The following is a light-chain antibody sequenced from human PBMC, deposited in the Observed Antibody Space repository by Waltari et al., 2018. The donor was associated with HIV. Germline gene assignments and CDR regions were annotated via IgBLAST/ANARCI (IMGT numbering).Light chain of an antibody. Sequence: SYELTQPPSVSVSPGQTASITCSGDNLGDKYTDWYQKKSGQSPVLVIYEDKKRPSGIPERFSGSNSGNTATLTISGTQAMDEADYYCQAWDTASVVFGGGTKLTVL. CDR2: EDK. CDR1: NLGDKY. J-gene: IGLJ2*01. CDR3: QAWDTASVV. V-gene: IGLV3-1*01.